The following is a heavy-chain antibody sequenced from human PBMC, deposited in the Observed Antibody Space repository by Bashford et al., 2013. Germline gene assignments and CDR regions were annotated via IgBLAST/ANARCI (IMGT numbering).Heavy chain of an antibody. CDR2: ISAYNGNT. V-gene: IGHV1-18*01. J-gene: IGHJ5*02. Sequence: WVRQAPGQGLEWMGWISAYNGNTNYAQKLQGRVTMTTDTSTSTAYMELRSLRSDDTAVYYCARAAPRQLPHNWFDPWGQGTLVTVSS. CDR3: ARAAPRQLPHNWFDP. D-gene: IGHD6-6*01.